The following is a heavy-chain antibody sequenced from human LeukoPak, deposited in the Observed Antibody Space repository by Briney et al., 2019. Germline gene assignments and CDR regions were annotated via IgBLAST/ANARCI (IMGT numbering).Heavy chain of an antibody. J-gene: IGHJ4*02. V-gene: IGHV1-46*01. CDR3: ARDMSRGLYYDSSYFDY. CDR2: INPGGGGA. Sequence: GASVKVSCKASGYTFTSYGISWVRQAPGQGLEWMGIINPGGGGATYAQKFQGRVTMTRDMSTSTVYMELSNLRSEDTAVYYCARDMSRGLYYDSSYFDYWGQGTLVTVSS. CDR1: GYTFTSYG. D-gene: IGHD3-22*01.